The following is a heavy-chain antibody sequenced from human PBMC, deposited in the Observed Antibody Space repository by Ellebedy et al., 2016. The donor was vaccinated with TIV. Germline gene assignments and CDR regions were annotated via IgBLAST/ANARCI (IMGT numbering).Heavy chain of an antibody. CDR2: VSANNGDT. J-gene: IGHJ3*02. V-gene: IGHV1-18*01. D-gene: IGHD3-10*01. Sequence: AASVKVSCKASGYTFASYGVSWVRQAPGQGLEWMGWVSANNGDTNYAQKLQGRVTMTTDTYTSTAYMDLRSLRSDDTAVYYCARGLYYYGSGSWDDTFDIWGQGTMVTVSS. CDR1: GYTFASYG. CDR3: ARGLYYYGSGSWDDTFDI.